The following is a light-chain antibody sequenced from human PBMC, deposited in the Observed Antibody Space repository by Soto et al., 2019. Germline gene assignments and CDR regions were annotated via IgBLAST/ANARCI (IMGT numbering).Light chain of an antibody. Sequence: DIQMTQSPSSLSASVGDRVTITCRASQGIRNYLAWYQQKPEKVPKLLIYAVSNLQSGVPSRFSGSGSGTDFTLIINNLQPEDVATYYCQKYNSAPWTFGQGTKVEIK. J-gene: IGKJ1*01. CDR1: QGIRNY. CDR2: AVS. CDR3: QKYNSAPWT. V-gene: IGKV1-27*01.